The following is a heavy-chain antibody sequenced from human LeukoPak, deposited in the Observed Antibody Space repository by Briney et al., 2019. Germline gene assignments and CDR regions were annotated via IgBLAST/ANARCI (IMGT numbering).Heavy chain of an antibody. CDR1: GGSISSYY. CDR2: IYYSGST. V-gene: IGHV4-59*01. D-gene: IGHD3-16*01. CDR3: AGDKRRGSYGHWFDP. J-gene: IGHJ5*02. Sequence: SETLSLTCTVSGGSISSYYWSWIRQPPGKGLEWIGYIYYSGSTNCNPSLKSRVTISVDTSKNQFSLKLSSVTAADTAVYYCAGDKRRGSYGHWFDPWGQGTLVTVSS.